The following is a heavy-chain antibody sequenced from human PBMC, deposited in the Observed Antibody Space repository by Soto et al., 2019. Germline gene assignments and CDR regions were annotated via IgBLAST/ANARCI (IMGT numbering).Heavy chain of an antibody. CDR2: IYYSGST. CDR1: GGSISSYY. J-gene: IGHJ4*02. D-gene: IGHD3-22*01. CDR3: VRVGSLFYDSSGYYDISDY. Sequence: PSETLSLTCTVSGGSISSYYWSWIRPPPGKGLEWSGYIYYSGSTNYNPSLKSRVTISVDTSKNQFSLKLSSVTAADTAVYYCVRVGSLFYDSSGYYDISDYWGQGTLVTVSS. V-gene: IGHV4-59*01.